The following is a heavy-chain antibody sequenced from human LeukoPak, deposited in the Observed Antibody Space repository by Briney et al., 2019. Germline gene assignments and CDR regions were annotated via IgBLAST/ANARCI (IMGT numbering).Heavy chain of an antibody. Sequence: ASVKVSCKASGYTFTGYYMHWVRQAPGQGLEWMGWINPNSGGTNYAQTFQGRVTMTRDTSISTAYMELSRLRSDDTAVYYCARDRKTHYDFWSGYSPYYMDVWGKGTTVTVSS. CDR1: GYTFTGYY. D-gene: IGHD3-3*01. J-gene: IGHJ6*03. CDR2: INPNSGGT. CDR3: ARDRKTHYDFWSGYSPYYMDV. V-gene: IGHV1-2*02.